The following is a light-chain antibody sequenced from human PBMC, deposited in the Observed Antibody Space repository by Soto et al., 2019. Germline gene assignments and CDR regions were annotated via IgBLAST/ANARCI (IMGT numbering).Light chain of an antibody. CDR2: DVS. J-gene: IGLJ2*01. V-gene: IGLV2-14*03. CDR1: SSDVGAYNY. Sequence: QSALTQPASVSGSPGQSITISCTGSSSDVGAYNYVSWYQQHPGKAPKVMIFDVSNRPSGVSNRFSGSKSGITASLTISGRQAEDDADYYCSSYTSSSVVIFGGGNQLTVL. CDR3: SSYTSSSVVI.